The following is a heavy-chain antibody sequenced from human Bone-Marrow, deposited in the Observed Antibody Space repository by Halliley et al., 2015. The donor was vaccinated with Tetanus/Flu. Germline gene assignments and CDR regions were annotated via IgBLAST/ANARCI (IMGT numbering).Heavy chain of an antibody. CDR3: AKDGDYFYDSTGYDS. Sequence: ALSGGCGSTYYADSVKGRFTISRDNAKNTQYLQMNSLRAEDTAVYFGAKDGDYFYDSTGYDSWGQGTLVTVSS. D-gene: IGHD3-22*01. V-gene: IGHV3-23*01. J-gene: IGHJ1*01. CDR2: LSGGCGST.